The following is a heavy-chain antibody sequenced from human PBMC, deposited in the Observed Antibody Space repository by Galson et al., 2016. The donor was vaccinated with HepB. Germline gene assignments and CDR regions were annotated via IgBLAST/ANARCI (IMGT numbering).Heavy chain of an antibody. CDR3: ARERPDIAVAAFDY. D-gene: IGHD6-19*01. CDR1: GFSLSNSA. CDR2: IWYDGNNK. Sequence: SLRLSCAGSGFSLSNSAMHWVRQAPGKRLEWVALIWYDGNNKYYADSVKGRFTISRDNSKNTLYLQMNSLRAEDTAVYYCARERPDIAVAAFDYWGQGTLVTVSS. V-gene: IGHV3-33*08. J-gene: IGHJ4*02.